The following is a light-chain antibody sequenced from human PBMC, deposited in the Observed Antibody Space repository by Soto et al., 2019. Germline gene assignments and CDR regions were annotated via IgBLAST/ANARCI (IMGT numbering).Light chain of an antibody. CDR2: EVS. J-gene: IGLJ3*02. CDR1: SSDVGRYNY. CDR3: SSYTSSTKV. Sequence: QSVLTQPRSVSGSPGQSVTISCTGTSSDVGRYNYVSWYQQHPGKAPKLIIYEVSNRPSGVSNRFSGSKSGNTASLTISGLEAEDEADYYCSSYTSSTKVFGGGTKLTVL. V-gene: IGLV2-14*01.